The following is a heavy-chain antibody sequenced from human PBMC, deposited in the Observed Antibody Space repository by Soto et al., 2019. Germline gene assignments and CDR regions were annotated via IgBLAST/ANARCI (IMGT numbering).Heavy chain of an antibody. CDR3: ARRATAELPSNWFDP. J-gene: IGHJ5*02. D-gene: IGHD5-12*01. CDR1: DDSIGSSNW. CDR2: IFPSGST. Sequence: QIQLQESGPGLVKPSGTLSLTCAVSDDSIGSSNWWSWVRQPPGRRLEWIGEIFPSGSTNYNPSLMSRVTISIDKSKNQFSLNLFSVTAADTAVYYCARRATAELPSNWFDPWGQGTLVIVSS. V-gene: IGHV4-4*02.